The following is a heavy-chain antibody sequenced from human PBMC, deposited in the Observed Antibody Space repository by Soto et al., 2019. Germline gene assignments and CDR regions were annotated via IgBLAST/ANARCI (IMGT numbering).Heavy chain of an antibody. CDR2: RYYDGST. CDR3: ASRRSYHYGSGSYQPYNWLDP. J-gene: IGHJ5*02. V-gene: IGHV4-61*01. D-gene: IGHD3-10*01. CDR1: GGCVSSGRHY. Sequence: PSGTLSLTCTVSGGCVSSGRHYWSWIRQSPGKGLEWIGYRYYDGSTKYNPSLKSRVTISTDTSKNQFSLKLSSVTAADTAVYYCASRRSYHYGSGSYQPYNWLDPWGQGSLVTVSS.